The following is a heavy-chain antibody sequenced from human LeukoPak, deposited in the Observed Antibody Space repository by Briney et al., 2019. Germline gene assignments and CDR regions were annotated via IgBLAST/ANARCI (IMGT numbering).Heavy chain of an antibody. Sequence: SVKVSCKASGGTFSSYAISWVRQAPGQGLEWMGRIIPIFGIANYAQKFQGRATITADKSTSTAYMELSSLRSEDTAVYYCARDLRYCSSTSCYQGDGFDPWGQGTLVTVSS. CDR2: IIPIFGIA. D-gene: IGHD2-2*01. J-gene: IGHJ5*02. CDR3: ARDLRYCSSTSCYQGDGFDP. V-gene: IGHV1-69*04. CDR1: GGTFSSYA.